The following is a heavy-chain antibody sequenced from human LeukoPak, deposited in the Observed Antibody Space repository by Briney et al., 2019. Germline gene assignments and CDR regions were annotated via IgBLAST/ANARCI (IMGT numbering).Heavy chain of an antibody. D-gene: IGHD6-13*01. CDR3: AKFIAAPFYFDY. Sequence: GGSLRLSCAASGFTFSSYSMNWVRQAPGKGLEWVSSISSSSSYIYYADSVKGRFTISRDNAKNSLYLQMNSLRAEDTTVYYCAKFIAAPFYFDYWGQGTLVTVSS. CDR1: GFTFSSYS. J-gene: IGHJ4*02. V-gene: IGHV3-21*01. CDR2: ISSSSSYI.